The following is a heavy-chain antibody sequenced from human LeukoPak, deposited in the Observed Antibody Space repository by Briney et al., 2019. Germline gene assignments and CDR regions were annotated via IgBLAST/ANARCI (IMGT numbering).Heavy chain of an antibody. D-gene: IGHD6-25*01. Sequence: ASVKVSCKASGYIFSNYGTSWVRQAPGQGLEWMGWISGYDGNTNYAQKVQDRVTMTTDTSTRTAYLELRSLISDDTAVYYCARAVGDNSGMITYFDYWGQGTLVTVSS. CDR1: GYIFSNYG. CDR2: ISGYDGNT. V-gene: IGHV1-18*01. CDR3: ARAVGDNSGMITYFDY. J-gene: IGHJ4*02.